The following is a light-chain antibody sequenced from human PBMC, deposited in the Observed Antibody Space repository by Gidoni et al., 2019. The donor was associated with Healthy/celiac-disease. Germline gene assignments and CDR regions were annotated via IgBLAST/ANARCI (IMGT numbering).Light chain of an antibody. Sequence: DIVMTQSPLSLPVTPGEPASISCRSSQSLLHSNGYNYLDWYLQKPGQSPQFLIYLGSNRASGVPDRFSGSGSGTDFTLKLSRVEAEDVGVYYCMQALQTPLTFGGGTKVEIK. CDR2: LGS. CDR1: QSLLHSNGYNY. CDR3: MQALQTPLT. V-gene: IGKV2-28*01. J-gene: IGKJ4*01.